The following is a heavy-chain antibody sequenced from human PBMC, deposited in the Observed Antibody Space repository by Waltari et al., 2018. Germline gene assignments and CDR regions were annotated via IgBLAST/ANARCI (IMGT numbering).Heavy chain of an antibody. D-gene: IGHD1-26*01. CDR3: ARGVSLELQGYFDY. CDR2: IYSGGRT. Sequence: EVQLVESGGGLIQPGGSLRLSCAASGFTVSSNYMSWVRQAPGKGLGGVSVIYSGGRTYYADSVKGRFTISRDNSKNTLDLQMNSLRAEDTAVYYCARGVSLELQGYFDYWGQGTLVTVSS. V-gene: IGHV3-53*01. J-gene: IGHJ4*02. CDR1: GFTVSSNY.